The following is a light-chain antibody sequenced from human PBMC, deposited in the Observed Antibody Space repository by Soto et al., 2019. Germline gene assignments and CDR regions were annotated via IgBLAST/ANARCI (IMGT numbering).Light chain of an antibody. CDR2: ETS. Sequence: EIVLTQSPATLSLSPEDRATLSCRASQSVSNYLAWYQQKPGQAPRLLIYETSNRASGIPARFSGSGSGTDFPFTFSTFEPEVFAFYYCQQGTYWLFLGGGTKV. V-gene: IGKV3-11*01. CDR3: QQGTYWLF. CDR1: QSVSNY. J-gene: IGKJ4*01.